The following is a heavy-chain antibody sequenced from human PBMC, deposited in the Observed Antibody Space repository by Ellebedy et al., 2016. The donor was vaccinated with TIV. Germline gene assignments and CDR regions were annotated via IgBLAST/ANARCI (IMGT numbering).Heavy chain of an antibody. D-gene: IGHD3-22*01. J-gene: IGHJ4*02. CDR1: GFTFSSFA. V-gene: IGHV3-23*01. CDR2: ISGGGDST. CDR3: AKGTSSGFNYDRVGSEY. Sequence: GGSLRLSCAASGFTFSSFAMHWVRQAPGKGLEWLSVISGGGDSTYHADSVKGRFTITRDNSKNTLYLQMDRLRAEDTAVYYCAKGTSSGFNYDRVGSEYWGQGAQVTVSS.